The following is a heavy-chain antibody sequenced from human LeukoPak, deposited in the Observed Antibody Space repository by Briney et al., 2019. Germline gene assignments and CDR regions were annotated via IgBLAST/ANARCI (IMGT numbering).Heavy chain of an antibody. D-gene: IGHD4-17*01. J-gene: IGHJ4*02. CDR1: GFTFSSYA. Sequence: GGSLRLSCAASGFTFSSYAMSWVRQAPGKGLEWVPGISGSGGGTYNADSVKGRFTISRDNSKNTLYLQMNSLRAEDTAVYYCASAHYGDYEGFANLNFWGQGTLVTVSS. V-gene: IGHV3-23*01. CDR2: ISGSGGGT. CDR3: ASAHYGDYEGFANLNF.